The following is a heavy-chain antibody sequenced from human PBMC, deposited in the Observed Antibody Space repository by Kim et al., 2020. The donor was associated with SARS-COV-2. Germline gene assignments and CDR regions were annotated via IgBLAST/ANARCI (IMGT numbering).Heavy chain of an antibody. Sequence: GGSLRLSCAASRFTFSSYGMSWVRQAPGKGLEWVSFISNTGGTTYYADSVKGRFTISRDNSKNTLSLQMDSLRAEDTAVYYCANRFEYWGQGALVTVSS. CDR3: ANRFEY. J-gene: IGHJ4*02. V-gene: IGHV3-23*01. CDR2: ISNTGGTT. CDR1: RFTFSSYG.